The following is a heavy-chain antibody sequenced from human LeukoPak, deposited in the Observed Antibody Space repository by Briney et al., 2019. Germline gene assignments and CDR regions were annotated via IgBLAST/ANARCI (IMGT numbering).Heavy chain of an antibody. CDR1: GFTFSDYY. CDR2: ISSSGSTI. D-gene: IGHD3-10*01. V-gene: IGHV3-11*04. CDR3: ARVRGYYGSGSYSYYYYYMDV. J-gene: IGHJ6*03. Sequence: GGSLRLSCAASGFTFSDYYMSWIRQAPGKGLEWVSYISSSGSTIYYADSVKGRFTISRDNAKNSLYLQMSSLRAEDTAVYYCARVRGYYGSGSYSYYYYYMDVWGKGTTVTVSS.